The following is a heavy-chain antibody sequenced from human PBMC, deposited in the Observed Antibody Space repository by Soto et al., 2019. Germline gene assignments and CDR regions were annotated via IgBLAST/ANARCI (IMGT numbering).Heavy chain of an antibody. CDR3: ARVQFITGRSCDSCNYSSPSGIDV. D-gene: IGHD1-20*01. V-gene: IGHV3-11*01. J-gene: IGHJ6*02. CDR2: ISSSGSTI. CDR1: VVTFSDYY. Sequence: GVSLILSCASSVVTFSDYYMSWIRQAPGKGLEWVSYISSSGSTIYYADSVKGRFTISRDNAKNSLYLQMNSLRAEDTAVYYCARVQFITGRSCDSCNYSSPSGIDVCAQGNTVPASS.